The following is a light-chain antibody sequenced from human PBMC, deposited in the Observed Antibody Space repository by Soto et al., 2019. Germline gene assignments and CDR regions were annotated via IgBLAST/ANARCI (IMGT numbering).Light chain of an antibody. J-gene: IGKJ1*01. CDR2: AAS. CDR3: QQSYSTPRT. Sequence: DIQMTQSPSSLYASVGDRVTITCRASQSISSYLNWYQQKPGKAPKLLIYAASSMQSGVPSRFSGSGSGTDFTLTISSLQPEDFATYYCQQSYSTPRTVGQGTKVEIK. CDR1: QSISSY. V-gene: IGKV1-39*01.